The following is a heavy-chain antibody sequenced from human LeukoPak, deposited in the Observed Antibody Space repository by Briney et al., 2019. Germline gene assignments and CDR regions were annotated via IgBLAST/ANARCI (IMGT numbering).Heavy chain of an antibody. J-gene: IGHJ6*02. CDR2: MNPNSGAT. D-gene: IGHD3-16*01. V-gene: IGHV1-2*02. CDR3: ARSLLLNYYYGMDV. Sequence: PSVKVSCNASGYTFTGYYLHWVRQAPGHGHEWRVCMNPNSGATNYEQKFHGRVTSTRDTSTSTAYMELSRLRSDETAVYSSARSLLLNYYYGMDVWGQGTTVTVSS. CDR1: GYTFTGYY.